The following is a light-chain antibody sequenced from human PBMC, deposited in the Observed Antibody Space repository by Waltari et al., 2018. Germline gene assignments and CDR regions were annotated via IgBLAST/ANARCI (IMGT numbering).Light chain of an antibody. CDR3: AAWDDSFNGLG. V-gene: IGLV1-44*01. CDR1: SSNIGSNT. CDR2: SND. J-gene: IGLJ3*02. Sequence: QSVLTQPPSASGTPGQRVTISCSGSSSNIGSNTVHWYQHLPGTAPKLLIYSNDQRPSGVPDRFSGSRSGTSASLAISGLQSEDESDYYCAAWDDSFNGLGFGGGTQLTVL.